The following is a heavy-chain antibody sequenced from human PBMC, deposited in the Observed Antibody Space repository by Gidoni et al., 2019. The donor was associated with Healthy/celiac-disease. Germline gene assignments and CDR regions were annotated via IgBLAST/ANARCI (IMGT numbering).Heavy chain of an antibody. D-gene: IGHD3-10*01. J-gene: IGHJ6*02. Sequence: QVQLLQSGAAVKTPGSSVTVSCKASGGTFRSYAISWVRQAPGQGLEWMGRIIPLLGIANYAQKFQGRVTITADKSTSTAYMERSSLRSEDTAVYYCARLLWFGERIPPPNYGMDVWGQGTTVTVSS. CDR1: GGTFRSYA. CDR2: IIPLLGIA. V-gene: IGHV1-69*04. CDR3: ARLLWFGERIPPPNYGMDV.